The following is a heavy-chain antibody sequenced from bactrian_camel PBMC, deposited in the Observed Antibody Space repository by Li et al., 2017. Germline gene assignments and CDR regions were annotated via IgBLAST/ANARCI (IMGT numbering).Heavy chain of an antibody. J-gene: IGHJ4*01. D-gene: IGHD1*01. V-gene: IGHV3S1*01. CDR1: GFGFNSNW. CDR2: IRADGGGT. Sequence: HVQLVESGGGVVHPGTSLRLSCTGSGFGFNSNWMYWIRQAPGKGLEWVSTIRADGGGTYYADSVKGRFTVSRDNAKNTLYLQLNTLKTEDTAMDYCAKGLLYSSEWGQGTQVTVS. CDR3: AKGLLYSSE.